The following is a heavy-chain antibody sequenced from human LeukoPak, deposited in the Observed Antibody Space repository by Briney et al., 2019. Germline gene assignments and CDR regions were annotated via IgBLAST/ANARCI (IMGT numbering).Heavy chain of an antibody. Sequence: ASVKLSCKASGYTFTGYYKHWVRQAPGQGLEWMGWINPNSGGTNYSQKFQGRVTMTRATSISTAYMELSRLRSDDTAVYYCAGDPIKPSSNSLKPEDWFGPWGQGTLVTVLS. J-gene: IGHJ5*02. D-gene: IGHD1-14*01. CDR2: INPNSGGT. CDR3: AGDPIKPSSNSLKPEDWFGP. CDR1: GYTFTGYY. V-gene: IGHV1-2*02.